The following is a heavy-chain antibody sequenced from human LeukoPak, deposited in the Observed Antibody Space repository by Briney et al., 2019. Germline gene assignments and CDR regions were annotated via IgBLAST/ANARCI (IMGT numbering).Heavy chain of an antibody. J-gene: IGHJ4*02. Sequence: SVEGRFTISRDNAKNSLYLQMISLRAEDTAVYYCASLYYDFWSGYLFDYWGQGTLVTVSS. V-gene: IGHV3-21*01. D-gene: IGHD3-3*01. CDR3: ASLYYDFWSGYLFDY.